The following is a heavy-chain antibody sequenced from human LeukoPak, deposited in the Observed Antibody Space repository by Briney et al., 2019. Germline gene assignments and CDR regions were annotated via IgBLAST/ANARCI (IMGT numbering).Heavy chain of an antibody. CDR1: GFTFSNAW. V-gene: IGHV3-15*01. J-gene: IGHJ4*02. CDR2: IKSKTDGGTT. CDR3: TTVEGATSFDY. D-gene: IGHD1-26*01. Sequence: TGGSLRLSCAASGFTFSNAWMSWVRQAPGKGLEWVGRIKSKTDGGTTDYAAPVKGRFTISRDDSKNTLYLQINSLKTEDTAVYYCTTVEGATSFDYWGQGTLVTVSS.